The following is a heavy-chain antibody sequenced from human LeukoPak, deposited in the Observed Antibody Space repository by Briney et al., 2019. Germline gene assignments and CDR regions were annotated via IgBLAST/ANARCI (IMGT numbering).Heavy chain of an antibody. J-gene: IGHJ4*02. V-gene: IGHV3-7*01. CDR3: AREGRVGSGYYYFDY. D-gene: IGHD3-3*01. CDR2: IKQDGSET. Sequence: GGSLRLSCAASGFIFSNYWMNWVRQAPGKGLEWVAKIKQDGSETYYVDSVKGRFTISRDNAKNSLNLQMNNLRAEDTAVYYCAREGRVGSGYYYFDYWGQGILVTVSS. CDR1: GFIFSNYW.